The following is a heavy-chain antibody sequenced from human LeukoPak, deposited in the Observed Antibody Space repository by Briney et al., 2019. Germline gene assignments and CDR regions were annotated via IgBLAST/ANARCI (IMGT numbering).Heavy chain of an antibody. CDR1: GGTFSSYA. D-gene: IGHD3-10*01. V-gene: IGHV1-69*13. J-gene: IGHJ6*02. Sequence: ASVKVSCKASGGTFSSYAISWVRQAPGQGLEWMGGIIPIFGTANYAQKFQGRVTITADESTSTAYMELSSLRSEDTAVYYCVRERLGKAMVQFGYYYYGMDVWGQGTTVTVSS. CDR3: VRERLGKAMVQFGYYYYGMDV. CDR2: IIPIFGTA.